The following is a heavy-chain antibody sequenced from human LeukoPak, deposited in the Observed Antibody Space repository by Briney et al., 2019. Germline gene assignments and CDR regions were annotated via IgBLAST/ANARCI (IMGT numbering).Heavy chain of an antibody. CDR1: GFTFSSYD. D-gene: IGHD1-7*01. CDR2: IGTAGDT. Sequence: PGGSLRLSCAASGFTFSSYDMHWVRQATGKGLEWVSAIGTAGDTYYPGSVKGRFTISRENAKNSLYLQMNSLRAGDTAVYYCARGSNRNYIDYWGQGTLVTVSS. J-gene: IGHJ4*02. CDR3: ARGSNRNYIDY. V-gene: IGHV3-13*01.